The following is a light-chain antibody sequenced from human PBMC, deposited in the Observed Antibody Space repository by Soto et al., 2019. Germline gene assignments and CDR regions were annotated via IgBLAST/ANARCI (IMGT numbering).Light chain of an antibody. CDR3: QQYDSSPQT. CDR2: NAS. V-gene: IGKV3-11*01. CDR1: QTVISY. J-gene: IGKJ1*01. Sequence: EIVMTQSPATLSLSPGDRATLSCRASQTVISYLAWYQQKPGQAPRLLIYNASNWATGIPARFSGSGSGADFTLTISSLEPGDFAVYYCQQYDSSPQTFGQGTKVDIK.